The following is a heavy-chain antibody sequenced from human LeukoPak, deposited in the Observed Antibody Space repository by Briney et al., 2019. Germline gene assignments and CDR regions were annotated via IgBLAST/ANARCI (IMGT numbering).Heavy chain of an antibody. V-gene: IGHV3-30*02. J-gene: IGHJ3*02. CDR1: GFTFSSYG. CDR2: IRYDGSNK. Sequence: GGSLRLSCAASGFTFSSYGMHWVRQAPGKGLEWVAFIRYDGSNKYYADSVKGRFTISRDNSKNTLFLQMTSLRVEDTAVYYCAKIDDYDFWSGYYSDAFDIWGQGTMVTVSS. D-gene: IGHD3-3*01. CDR3: AKIDDYDFWSGYYSDAFDI.